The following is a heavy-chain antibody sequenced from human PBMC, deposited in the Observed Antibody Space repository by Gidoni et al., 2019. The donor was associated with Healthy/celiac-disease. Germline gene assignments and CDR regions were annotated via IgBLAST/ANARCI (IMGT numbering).Heavy chain of an antibody. V-gene: IGHV4-39*01. CDR1: GGSIRSSSYY. Sequence: QLQLQESGPGLVTPSETLSLTCTVSGGSIRSSSYYWGWLRQPPGKGLEWIGRIYYSGSTYYNPSLKRRVTISVDTAKNQFSLKLSSVTAADTAVYDCARQEEFGYSSGWLPIAYNWFDPWGQGTLVTVSS. CDR2: IYYSGST. J-gene: IGHJ5*02. D-gene: IGHD6-19*01. CDR3: ARQEEFGYSSGWLPIAYNWFDP.